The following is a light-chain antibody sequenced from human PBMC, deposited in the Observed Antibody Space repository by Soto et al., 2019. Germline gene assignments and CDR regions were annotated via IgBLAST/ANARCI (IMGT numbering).Light chain of an antibody. V-gene: IGLV1-40*01. CDR3: QAYDDSLTAFV. CDR1: NSNLGAGYD. CDR2: GNR. Sequence: QPVLTQPPSVSGAPGQRVTISCTGNNSNLGAGYDVHWYQQLPGAAPKLVIFGNRNRPSGVPERFSGSKSDTSASLAITGLQAEDEADYYCQAYDDSLTAFVFGGGTKVTVL. J-gene: IGLJ3*02.